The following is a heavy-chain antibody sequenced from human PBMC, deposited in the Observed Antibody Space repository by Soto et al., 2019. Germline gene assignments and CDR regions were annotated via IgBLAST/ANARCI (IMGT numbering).Heavy chain of an antibody. Sequence: QVHLVESGGGVVQPGRSLRLSCAASGFTFSSSGMHWVRQTPGKGLEWVALIWYDGTKKYYGDSVKGRFTISRDDSKNTVYLELKSLRVEDSAVYYCAREAGNSWILGSWGQSTMVTVSS. CDR1: GFTFSSSG. D-gene: IGHD6-6*01. CDR2: IWYDGTKK. V-gene: IGHV3-33*01. J-gene: IGHJ5*02. CDR3: AREAGNSWILGS.